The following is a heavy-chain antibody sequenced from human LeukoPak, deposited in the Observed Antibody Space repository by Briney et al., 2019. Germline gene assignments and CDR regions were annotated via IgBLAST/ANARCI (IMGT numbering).Heavy chain of an antibody. CDR3: AKRNYYGSGSYRKINWFDP. CDR1: GFTFSSYA. V-gene: IGHV3-23*01. CDR2: ISGSGGST. D-gene: IGHD3-10*01. Sequence: GGSLRLSCAASGFTFSSYAMSWVRQAPGKGLEWVSAISGSGGSTYYADSVKGRFTISRDNSKNTLYLQMNSLRAEDTAVYYCAKRNYYGSGSYRKINWFDPWGQGTLVTVSS. J-gene: IGHJ5*02.